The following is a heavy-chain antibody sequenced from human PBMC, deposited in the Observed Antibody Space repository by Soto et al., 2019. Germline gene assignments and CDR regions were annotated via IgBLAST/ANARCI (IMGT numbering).Heavy chain of an antibody. D-gene: IGHD3-3*01. CDR1: GFTFNDYG. CDR3: AKVFNSAYSHYTPFDN. J-gene: IGHJ4*02. Sequence: GGSLRLSCAASGFTFNDYGMSWVRQAPGKGLEWVSSISGSGSYTYYADFAKGRLTVSRDNSNNMLFLQMNGLRAEDTAIYYCAKVFNSAYSHYTPFDNLGQGTLVPVS. V-gene: IGHV3-23*01. CDR2: ISGSGSYT.